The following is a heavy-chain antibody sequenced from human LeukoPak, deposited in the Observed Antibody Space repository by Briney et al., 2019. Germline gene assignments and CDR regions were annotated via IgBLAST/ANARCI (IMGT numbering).Heavy chain of an antibody. CDR2: ISYDGSNE. CDR1: GFTFRSYG. D-gene: IGHD2-2*01. Sequence: GGSLRLSCAASGFTFRSYGMHWVRQAPGKGLEWVAVISYDGSNEYYADSVKGRFTISRDNSKNTLYLQMNSLRAEDTAVYYCAKDLAAAMFYWGQGTLVTVSS. J-gene: IGHJ4*02. V-gene: IGHV3-30*18. CDR3: AKDLAAAMFY.